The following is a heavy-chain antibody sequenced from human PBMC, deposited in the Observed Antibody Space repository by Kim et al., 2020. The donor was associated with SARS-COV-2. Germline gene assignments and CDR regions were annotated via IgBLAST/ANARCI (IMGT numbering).Heavy chain of an antibody. CDR2: INGNGGTT. D-gene: IGHD1-7*01. Sequence: GGSLRLSCTASGFIFNDYAMHWVRQAPGMGLEWVSLINGNGGTTFYADSVRGRFTISRDNSKNSLYLQMNSLTTEDTAFYYCTKDYWGNYEAWGQGTLVTVSS. CDR3: TKDYWGNYEA. CDR1: GFIFNDYA. J-gene: IGHJ5*02. V-gene: IGHV3-43*02.